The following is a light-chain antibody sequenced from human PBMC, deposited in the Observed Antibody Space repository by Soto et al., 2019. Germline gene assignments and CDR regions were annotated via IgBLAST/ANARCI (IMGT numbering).Light chain of an antibody. CDR2: GVF. Sequence: DIQMTQSPSSLSASVGDRVTITCRASQGISNYLAWYQQRPGKVPKLLIYGVFTLQSGVPSRFSGSGSGTDFTLSISNLQPEDIATYYCQGYNSAPPMYTFGQGTKLDIK. V-gene: IGKV1-27*01. CDR3: QGYNSAPPMYT. CDR1: QGISNY. J-gene: IGKJ2*01.